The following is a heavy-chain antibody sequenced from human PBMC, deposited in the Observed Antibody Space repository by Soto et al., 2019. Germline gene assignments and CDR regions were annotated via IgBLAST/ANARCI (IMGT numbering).Heavy chain of an antibody. V-gene: IGHV3-53*01. J-gene: IGHJ5*02. CDR1: GFTVNSHY. CDR2: IYSGGST. CDR3: ARHDWLDP. Sequence: PGGSLRLSCAVSGFTVNSHYMSWVRQAPGKGLEWVSVIYSGGSTYYADSVKGRFTISRDISRNTLYLQMNSLRAEDTAVYYCARHDWLDPCGQGTLVTVSS.